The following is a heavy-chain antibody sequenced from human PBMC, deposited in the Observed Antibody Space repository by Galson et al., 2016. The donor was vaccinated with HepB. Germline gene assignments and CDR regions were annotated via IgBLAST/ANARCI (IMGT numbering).Heavy chain of an antibody. Sequence: SLRLSCAASGFTFSNYGMHWVRQAPGTGLEWVALIWYDGSKKYYAESVKGRLTISRDNSKNTLDLQMNSLRAEDTAVYYCARDGIPSPQDIGGRLPPPYYYGMDVWGQGTAVTVSS. CDR2: IWYDGSKK. J-gene: IGHJ6*02. CDR3: ARDGIPSPQDIGGRLPPPYYYGMDV. V-gene: IGHV3-33*01. D-gene: IGHD6-6*01. CDR1: GFTFSNYG.